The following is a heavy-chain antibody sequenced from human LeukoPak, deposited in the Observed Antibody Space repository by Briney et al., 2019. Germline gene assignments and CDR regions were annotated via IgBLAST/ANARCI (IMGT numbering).Heavy chain of an antibody. D-gene: IGHD3-10*01. CDR3: ARGRLGGFFDF. CDR1: GFTFSSYS. V-gene: IGHV3-48*01. J-gene: IGHJ4*02. CDR2: ISSSGSPI. Sequence: GSLRLSCAASGFTFSSYSMNWVRQAPGKGLERGSYISSSGSPIHYADSVKGRFTISRDNAKNSLFLQWNSLRAEDTAVYYCARGRLGGFFDFWGQGTLVTVSS.